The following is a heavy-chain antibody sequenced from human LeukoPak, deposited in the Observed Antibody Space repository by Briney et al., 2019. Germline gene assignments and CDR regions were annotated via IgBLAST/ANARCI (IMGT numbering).Heavy chain of an antibody. J-gene: IGHJ4*02. D-gene: IGHD3-10*01. Sequence: PGGSLRLSCAASGFTFSSYGMHWVRQAPGKGLEWVAVISYVGSNKYYADYVKGRFTISRDNSKNTLYMQMNGLRAEDTAVYYCAKDWYYYGSGSYYNPDYWGQGTLVTVSS. CDR2: ISYVGSNK. CDR3: AKDWYYYGSGSYYNPDY. V-gene: IGHV3-30*18. CDR1: GFTFSSYG.